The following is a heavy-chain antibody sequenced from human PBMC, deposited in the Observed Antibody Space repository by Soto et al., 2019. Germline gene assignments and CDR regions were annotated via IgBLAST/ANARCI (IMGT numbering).Heavy chain of an antibody. D-gene: IGHD3-22*01. Sequence: GGSLRLSCAASGFTFSSYVMHWVRQSPGKGLEWVAVISYDGSNKYYADSVKGRFTISRDNSKNTLYLQMNSLRAEDTAVYYCAKSLRYYYDSSGFFSYYGMDVWGQGTTVTVSS. V-gene: IGHV3-30*18. CDR3: AKSLRYYYDSSGFFSYYGMDV. CDR1: GFTFSSYV. J-gene: IGHJ6*02. CDR2: ISYDGSNK.